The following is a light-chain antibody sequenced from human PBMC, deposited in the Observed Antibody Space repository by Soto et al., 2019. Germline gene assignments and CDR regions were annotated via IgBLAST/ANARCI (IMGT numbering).Light chain of an antibody. Sequence: QSALTQPTSASGSPGQSVTISCTGTSSDVGGYNYVSWYQQHPGKAPKLMIYEVSKRPSGVPDRVSGSKSGNTASLTVSGLQAEDEADYYCSSYAGSNNFGVFGTGTKLTVL. J-gene: IGLJ1*01. CDR2: EVS. CDR1: SSDVGGYNY. CDR3: SSYAGSNNFGV. V-gene: IGLV2-8*01.